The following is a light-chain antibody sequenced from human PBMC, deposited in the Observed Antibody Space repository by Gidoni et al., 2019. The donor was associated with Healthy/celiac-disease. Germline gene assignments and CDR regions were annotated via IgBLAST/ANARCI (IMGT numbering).Light chain of an antibody. CDR2: GKN. CDR3: NSRDSSGNHPV. CDR1: SLRSYY. J-gene: IGLJ3*02. V-gene: IGLV3-19*01. Sequence: SSELTQDPAVSVALGKTVRITCQGDSLRSYYASWYQQKPGQTPVLVIYGKNNRPSGIPDRFSGSSAGNTASLTITGAQAEDEADYYCNSRDSSGNHPVFGGGTKLTVL.